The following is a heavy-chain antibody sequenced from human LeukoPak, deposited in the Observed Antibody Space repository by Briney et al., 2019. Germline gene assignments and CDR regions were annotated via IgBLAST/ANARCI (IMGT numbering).Heavy chain of an antibody. D-gene: IGHD4-11*01. CDR2: IKYSGST. Sequence: SETLSLTCTVSGGSISSYYWSWIRQPPGKGLEWIGYIKYSGSTNYNPSLKSRVTISVDTSKNQVSLKPSSVTAADTAVYYCARGANSNHPGLDNWGQGTLVTVSS. V-gene: IGHV4-59*01. CDR3: ARGANSNHPGLDN. J-gene: IGHJ4*02. CDR1: GGSISSYY.